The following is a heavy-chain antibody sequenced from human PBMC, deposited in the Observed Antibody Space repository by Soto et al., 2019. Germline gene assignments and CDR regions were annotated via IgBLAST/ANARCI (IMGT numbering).Heavy chain of an antibody. CDR2: ISYDGSNK. V-gene: IGHV3-30-3*01. D-gene: IGHD4-17*01. CDR3: ARDPMTTVTHYYYGMDV. J-gene: IGHJ6*02. Sequence: QVQLVESGGGVVQPGRSLRLSCAASGFTFSSYAMHRVRQAPGKGLEWVAVISYDGSNKYYADSVKGRFTISRDNSKNTLYLQMNSLRAEDTAVYYCARDPMTTVTHYYYGMDVWGQGTTVTVSS. CDR1: GFTFSSYA.